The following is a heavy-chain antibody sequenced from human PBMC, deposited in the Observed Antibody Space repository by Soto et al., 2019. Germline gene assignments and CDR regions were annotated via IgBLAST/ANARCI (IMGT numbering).Heavy chain of an antibody. CDR1: GFTFSDYY. Sequence: QVQLVESGGGLGKPGGSLRLSCAVSGFTFSDYYMTWIREAPGKGLEWVSYISSSTSHTNYADSVKGRFTISRDNAKNSLFLQMNSLRAEDTAVYYCSRGRGPAADYFDFWGQGTLVTVSS. CDR3: SRGRGPAADYFDF. CDR2: ISSSTSHT. V-gene: IGHV3-11*05. J-gene: IGHJ4*02. D-gene: IGHD2-2*01.